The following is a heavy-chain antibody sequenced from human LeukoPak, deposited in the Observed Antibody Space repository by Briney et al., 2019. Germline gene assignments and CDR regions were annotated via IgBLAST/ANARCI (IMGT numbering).Heavy chain of an antibody. V-gene: IGHV4-59*12. Sequence: SETLSLTCTVSGGSISTYYWSWIRQPPGKGLEYIGYIYYSGSTNYNPSLKSRVTMSVDTSKNQFSLKLSSVTAADTAVYYCARFRSGWSSDYYGMDVWGQGTTVTVSS. CDR3: ARFRSGWSSDYYGMDV. D-gene: IGHD6-19*01. CDR1: GGSISTYY. CDR2: IYYSGST. J-gene: IGHJ6*02.